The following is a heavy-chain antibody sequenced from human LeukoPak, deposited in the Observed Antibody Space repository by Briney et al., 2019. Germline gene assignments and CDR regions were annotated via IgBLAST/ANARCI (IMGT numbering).Heavy chain of an antibody. D-gene: IGHD6-19*01. V-gene: IGHV3-30-3*01. CDR3: ARGRPLLYSSGWSSDY. J-gene: IGHJ4*02. CDR1: GFTFSSYA. Sequence: GGSLRLSCAASGFTFSSYAMHWVRQAPGKGLEWVAVISYDGSNKYYADSVKGRFTISRDNSKNTLYLQMNSLRAEDTAVYYCARGRPLLYSSGWSSDYWGQGALSPSP. CDR2: ISYDGSNK.